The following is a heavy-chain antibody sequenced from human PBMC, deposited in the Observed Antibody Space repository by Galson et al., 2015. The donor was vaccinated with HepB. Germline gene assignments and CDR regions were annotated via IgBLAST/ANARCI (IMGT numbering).Heavy chain of an antibody. D-gene: IGHD5-24*01. CDR3: AKVRSGLGYNYPLDD. Sequence: SLRLSCAASAFTFSTYGMHWVRQAPGKGLEWVAFIRHDETNKYYADSVKGRFTISRDNSKNTLYLQMNNLRAEDTAVYYCAKVRSGLGYNYPLDDWGQGTLVTVSS. CDR1: AFTFSTYG. CDR2: IRHDETNK. V-gene: IGHV3-30*02. J-gene: IGHJ4*02.